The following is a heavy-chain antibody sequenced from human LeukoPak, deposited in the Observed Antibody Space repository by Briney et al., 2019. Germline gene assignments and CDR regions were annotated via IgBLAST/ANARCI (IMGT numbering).Heavy chain of an antibody. CDR2: IYYSGST. CDR1: GGSISSYY. Sequence: SETLSLTCTVSGGSISSYYWSWIRQPPGKGLEWIGYIYYSGSTNYNPSLKSRVTISVDTSKNQFSLKLSSVTAADTAVYYCARALGVGATAWFDPWGQGTLVTVSS. V-gene: IGHV4-59*12. D-gene: IGHD1-26*01. CDR3: ARALGVGATAWFDP. J-gene: IGHJ5*02.